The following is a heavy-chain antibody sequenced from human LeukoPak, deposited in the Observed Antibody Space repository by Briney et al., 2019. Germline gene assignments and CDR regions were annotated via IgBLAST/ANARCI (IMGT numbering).Heavy chain of an antibody. CDR2: IYYSGST. D-gene: IGHD2-2*02. CDR1: GGSISSYY. V-gene: IGHV4-59*01. Sequence: SGTLSLTCTVSGGSISSYYWSWIRQPPGKGLEWIGYIYYSGSTNYNPSLKSRVTISVDTSKNQFSLKLSSVTAADTAVYYCARNYCSSTSCYNYYYYYGMDVWGQGTTVTVSS. J-gene: IGHJ6*02. CDR3: ARNYCSSTSCYNYYYYYGMDV.